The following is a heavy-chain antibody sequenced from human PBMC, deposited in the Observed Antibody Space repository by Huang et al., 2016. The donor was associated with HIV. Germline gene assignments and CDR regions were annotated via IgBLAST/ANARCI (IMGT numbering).Heavy chain of an antibody. V-gene: IGHV1-8*01. J-gene: IGHJ4*02. CDR1: GYTFSNYD. D-gene: IGHD2-15*01. Sequence: QVQLVQSGAEVKKPGASVKVSCKASGYTFSNYDINWVRQDPGKGLEWMGWMNPNSGNTGYARKFQGRVTMTRSTSISTAYMELSRLRFEDTAVYYCATLPPVNYGRSGGRVRDYWGQGSLVTVSS. CDR2: MNPNSGNT. CDR3: ATLPPVNYGRSGGRVRDY.